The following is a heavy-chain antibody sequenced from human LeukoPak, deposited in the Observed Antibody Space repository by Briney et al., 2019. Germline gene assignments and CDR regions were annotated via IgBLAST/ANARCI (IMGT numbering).Heavy chain of an antibody. CDR1: GYTSDFMKYG. Sequence: AAVKVSCKTSGYTSDFMKYGVAWVRQAPGQGLEWMGWINPDSGHANYAQKFQGRVTMTTHTSTTTAYMELKSLRSEDTAVYYCARELGSGNYNVWGQGTLVTVSS. V-gene: IGHV1-18*01. CDR2: INPDSGHA. J-gene: IGHJ4*02. D-gene: IGHD3-3*01. CDR3: ARELGSGNYNV.